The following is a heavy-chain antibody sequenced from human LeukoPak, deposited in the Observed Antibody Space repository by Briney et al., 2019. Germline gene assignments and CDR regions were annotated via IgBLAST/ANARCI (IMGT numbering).Heavy chain of an antibody. D-gene: IGHD3-22*01. V-gene: IGHV1-69*05. J-gene: IGHJ6*03. CDR3: ARDLGYYDSRYQKTLYYMDV. Sequence: SVKVSCKASGGTFSSYAISWVRQAPGQGLEWMGGIIPIFGTANYAQKFQGRVTITTDESTSTAYMELSSLRSEDTAVYYCARDLGYYDSRYQKTLYYMDVWGKGTTVTVSS. CDR2: IIPIFGTA. CDR1: GGTFSSYA.